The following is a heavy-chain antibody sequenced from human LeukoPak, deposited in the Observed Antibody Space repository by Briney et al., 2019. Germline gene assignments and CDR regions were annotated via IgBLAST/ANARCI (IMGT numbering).Heavy chain of an antibody. V-gene: IGHV4-34*01. J-gene: IGHJ4*02. CDR1: GGSFSGYY. D-gene: IGHD6-13*01. CDR3: ARGSSPNQTNFDY. CDR2: INHSGST. Sequence: PPETLSLTCAVYGGSFSGYYWSWIRQPPGKGLEWIGEINHSGSTNYNPSLKSRVTISVDTSKNQFSLKLSSVTAADTAVYYCARGSSPNQTNFDYWGQGTLVTVSS.